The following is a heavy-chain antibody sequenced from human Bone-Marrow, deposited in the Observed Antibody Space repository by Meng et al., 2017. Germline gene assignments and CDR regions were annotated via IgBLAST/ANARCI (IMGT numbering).Heavy chain of an antibody. CDR2: IGTAGDT. J-gene: IGHJ6*02. D-gene: IGHD2-2*01. Sequence: GESLKISCAACGFTFSSYDMHWVRQATGKGLEWVSAIGTAGDTYYPGSVKGQFTISRENAKNSLYLQMNSLRAGDTAVYYCARDPNHCSSTSCYDNYYYYYGMDVWGQGTTVTVSS. V-gene: IGHV3-13*03. CDR3: ARDPNHCSSTSCYDNYYYYYGMDV. CDR1: GFTFSSYD.